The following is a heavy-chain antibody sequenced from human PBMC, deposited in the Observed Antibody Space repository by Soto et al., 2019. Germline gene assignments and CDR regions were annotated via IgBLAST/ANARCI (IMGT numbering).Heavy chain of an antibody. Sequence: GGSLRLSCAASGFTFSSYGMHWVRQAPGKGLEWVAVIWYDGSNKYYADSVKGRFTISRDNSKNTLYLQMNSLRAEDTAVYYCARDPSVLMVTLDYWGQGTLVTVSS. CDR2: IWYDGSNK. V-gene: IGHV3-33*01. CDR1: GFTFSSYG. CDR3: ARDPSVLMVTLDY. D-gene: IGHD2-8*01. J-gene: IGHJ4*02.